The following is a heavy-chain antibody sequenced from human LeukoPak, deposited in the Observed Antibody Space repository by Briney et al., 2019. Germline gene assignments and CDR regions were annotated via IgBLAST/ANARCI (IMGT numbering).Heavy chain of an antibody. V-gene: IGHV5-51*01. Sequence: GESLKISWKGSGYSFTSYWIGWVRQMPGKGLEWMGIIYPGDSDTRYSPSFQGQVTISADKSISTAYLQWSSLKASDTAMYYCARPRDADSYYFDYWGQGTLVTVSS. CDR2: IYPGDSDT. J-gene: IGHJ4*02. CDR3: ARPRDADSYYFDY. D-gene: IGHD5-24*01. CDR1: GYSFTSYW.